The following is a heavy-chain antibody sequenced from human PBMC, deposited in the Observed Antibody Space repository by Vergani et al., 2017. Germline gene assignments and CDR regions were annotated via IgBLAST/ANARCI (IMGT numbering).Heavy chain of an antibody. D-gene: IGHD6-6*01. CDR2: ISSSSSTI. CDR1: GFTFSSYS. Sequence: EVQLVESGGGLVQPGGSLRLSCAASGFTFSSYSMNWVRQAPGKGLEWVSYISSSSSTIYYADSVKGRFTISRDNAKNSLYLQMNSLRAEDTAVYYCARERSYSSSSIIDYWGQGTLVTVSS. V-gene: IGHV3-48*01. J-gene: IGHJ4*02. CDR3: ARERSYSSSSIIDY.